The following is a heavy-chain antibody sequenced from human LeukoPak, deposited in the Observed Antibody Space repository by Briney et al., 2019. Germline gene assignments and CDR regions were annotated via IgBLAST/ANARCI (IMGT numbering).Heavy chain of an antibody. CDR2: ISYDGSNK. D-gene: IGHD5-18*01. V-gene: IGHV3-30*04. J-gene: IGHJ6*03. CDR3: ARAIQPYYYYYYMDV. CDR1: GFTFSSYA. Sequence: PGGSLRLSCAAFGFTFSSYAMHWVRQAPGKGLEWVAVISYDGSNKYYADSVKGRFTISRDNSKNTLYLQMNSLRAEDTAVYYCARAIQPYYYYYYMDVWGKGTTVTVSS.